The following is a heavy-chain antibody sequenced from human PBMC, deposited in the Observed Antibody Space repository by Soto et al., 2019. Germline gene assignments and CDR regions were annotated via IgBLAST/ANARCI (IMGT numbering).Heavy chain of an antibody. J-gene: IGHJ4*02. Sequence: QITLNESGPTLVKPMQTLTLTCNFSGFSLDSTAVGVGWLRQPPGKALECLALIYWDGDKRYNPSLTTRVIITKDNSKTQVVMTMTDMAPADTGTYFCAHVILGGTLVRGVTFDYWGQGVLVTVSS. D-gene: IGHD3-10*01. CDR2: IYWDGDK. CDR1: GFSLDSTAVG. CDR3: AHVILGGTLVRGVTFDY. V-gene: IGHV2-5*02.